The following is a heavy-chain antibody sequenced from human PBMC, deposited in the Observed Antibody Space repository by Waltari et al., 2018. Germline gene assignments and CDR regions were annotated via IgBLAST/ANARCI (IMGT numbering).Heavy chain of an antibody. Sequence: QVQLVESGGGVVQPGRSLRLSCAAPGSAFSSYGLPLLRQAPGRGLGGVAVIWFDGSNKFYADSVKGRFTISRDNSWNTLYLQMNSLRAEDTAVYYCARDPSIKPFYDFWNGYFDYWGLGTLVTVSS. V-gene: IGHV3-33*01. CDR3: ARDPSIKPFYDFWNGYFDY. J-gene: IGHJ4*02. CDR1: GSAFSSYG. D-gene: IGHD3-3*01. CDR2: IWFDGSNK.